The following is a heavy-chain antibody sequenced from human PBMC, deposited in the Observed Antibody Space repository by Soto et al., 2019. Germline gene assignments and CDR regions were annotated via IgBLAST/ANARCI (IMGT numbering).Heavy chain of an antibody. CDR1: GYTFTGYF. D-gene: IGHD3-3*01. CDR3: ARGGGTILAPLP. CDR2: INPNSGAT. J-gene: IGHJ5*02. V-gene: IGHV1-2*02. Sequence: ASVKVSCKASGYTFTGYFMHWVRQAPGQGLEWTGCINPNSGATKYAQKFQGRVTLTRDTSINTAYMEMSMLRSDDTAVYYCARGGGTILAPLPWGQGTLVTVSS.